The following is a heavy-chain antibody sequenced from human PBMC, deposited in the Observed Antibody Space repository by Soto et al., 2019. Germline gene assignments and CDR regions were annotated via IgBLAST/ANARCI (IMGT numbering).Heavy chain of an antibody. CDR3: ARDPSGKDYYYGSGSPPDY. D-gene: IGHD3-10*01. J-gene: IGHJ4*02. CDR2: IWYDGSNK. Sequence: GGSLRLSCAASGFTFSSYGMHWVRQAPGKGLEWVAVIWYDGSNKYYADSVKGRFTISRDNSKNTLYLQMNSLRAEDTAVYYCARDPSGKDYYYGSGSPPDYWGQGTLVTVSS. CDR1: GFTFSSYG. V-gene: IGHV3-33*01.